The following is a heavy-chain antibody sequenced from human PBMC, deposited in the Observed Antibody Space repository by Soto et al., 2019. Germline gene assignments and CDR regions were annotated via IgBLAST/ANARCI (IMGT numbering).Heavy chain of an antibody. CDR3: ARGLIKLEGGAFDI. J-gene: IGHJ3*02. D-gene: IGHD3-16*01. Sequence: GGSLRLSCAASRFTFSTSVIHWVRQAPGKGLEWVAVISSDETNEDYADSVRGRFTISRDNSKNTLYLQMNNLRAEDTAVYYCARGLIKLEGGAFDIWGQGTMVTVSS. CDR1: RFTFSTSV. CDR2: ISSDETNE. V-gene: IGHV3-33*01.